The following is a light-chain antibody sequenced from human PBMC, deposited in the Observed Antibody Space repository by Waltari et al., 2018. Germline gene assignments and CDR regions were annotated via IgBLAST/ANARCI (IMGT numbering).Light chain of an antibody. V-gene: IGKV3-20*01. CDR2: GAS. J-gene: IGKJ1*01. CDR3: QQYGETPWT. Sequence: EIVLTQSPGTLSLSPGERATLSCRATESVPANYLAWYQQKPGQAPRLLIPGASSRATGIPDRFSGRGSGTDFTLTIARLDPEDFALYYCQQYGETPWTFGQGTKVDLK. CDR1: ESVPANY.